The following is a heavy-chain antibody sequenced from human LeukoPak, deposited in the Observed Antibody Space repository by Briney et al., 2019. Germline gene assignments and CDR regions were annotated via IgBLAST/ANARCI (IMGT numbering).Heavy chain of an antibody. Sequence: GGSLRLSCAASGFTFSRYWMSWARQAPGKGREWVAHIKQDESEKYYVDSVKGRFTISRDNAKNSLYLQMNSLRAEDTAVYYCAREGARYRKDWVGDCYDFDYWGQGTLVTVSS. CDR2: IKQDESEK. D-gene: IGHD2-21*02. V-gene: IGHV3-7*01. CDR1: GFTFSRYW. J-gene: IGHJ4*02. CDR3: AREGARYRKDWVGDCYDFDY.